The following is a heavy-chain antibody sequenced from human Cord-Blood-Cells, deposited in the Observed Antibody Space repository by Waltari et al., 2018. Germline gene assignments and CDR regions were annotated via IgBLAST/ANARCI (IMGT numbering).Heavy chain of an antibody. V-gene: IGHV4-59*01. CDR1: GGSISSYY. J-gene: IGHJ4*02. CDR3: ARGRYDYYGSGSYRGFDY. CDR2: IYYSGST. Sequence: QVQLQESGPGLVKPSETLSLTCTVSGGSISSYYWSWIRQPPGKGLEWIGYIYYSGSTNYNPSLKSRVTISVDTSKNQFSLKLSSVTAADTAVYYCARGRYDYYGSGSYRGFDYWGPGTLVTVSS. D-gene: IGHD3-10*01.